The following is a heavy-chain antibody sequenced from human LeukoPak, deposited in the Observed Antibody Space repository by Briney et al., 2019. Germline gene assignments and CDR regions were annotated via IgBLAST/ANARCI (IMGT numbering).Heavy chain of an antibody. Sequence: PGGCLRLSCAASGFTFSSYWMHWVRQAPGKGLAWVSRINTDGSTTSYADSVKGRFTISRDNAKNTLSLQMNSLSAEDTAVYYCARELGVVVIGDAFDIWGQGTMVTVSS. CDR1: GFTFSSYW. D-gene: IGHD3-22*01. CDR2: INTDGSTT. V-gene: IGHV3-74*01. J-gene: IGHJ3*02. CDR3: ARELGVVVIGDAFDI.